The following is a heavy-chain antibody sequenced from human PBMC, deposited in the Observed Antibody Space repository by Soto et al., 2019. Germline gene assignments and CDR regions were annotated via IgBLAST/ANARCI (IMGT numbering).Heavy chain of an antibody. CDR3: ARDSSGWYFSYYYGMDV. V-gene: IGHV3-48*02. J-gene: IGHJ6*02. CDR2: ISSSSSTI. CDR1: GFTFSSYS. D-gene: IGHD6-19*01. Sequence: GGSLRLSCAASGFTFSSYSMNWVRQAPGKGLEWVSYISSSSSTIYYADSVKGRFTISRDNAKNSLYLQMNSLRDEDTAVYYCARDSSGWYFSYYYGMDVWGQGTTVTVSS.